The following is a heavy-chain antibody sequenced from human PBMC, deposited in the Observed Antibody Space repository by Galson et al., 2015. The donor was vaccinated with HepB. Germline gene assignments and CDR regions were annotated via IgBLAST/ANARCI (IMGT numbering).Heavy chain of an antibody. CDR3: ANKNRPYGSGSYYYFDY. CDR2: ISYDGSNK. V-gene: IGHV3-30*18. CDR1: GFTFSSYG. Sequence: SLRLSCAASGFTFSSYGMHWVRQAPGKGLEWVAVISYDGSNKYYADSVKGRFTISRDNSKNTLYLQMNSLRAEDTAVYYCANKNRPYGSGSYYYFDYWGQGTLVTVSS. J-gene: IGHJ4*02. D-gene: IGHD3-10*01.